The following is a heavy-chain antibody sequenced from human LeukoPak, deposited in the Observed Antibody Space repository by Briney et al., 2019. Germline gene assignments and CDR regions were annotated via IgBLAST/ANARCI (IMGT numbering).Heavy chain of an antibody. CDR2: IYSGGNI. Sequence: GGSLRLSCAASGFTVSSNYMSWVRQAPGKGLEWVSVIYSGGNIYYADSVKGRFTISRDNSKNALYLQMNSLRAEDTAVYYCARDYGSYLDYWGQGTLVTVSS. V-gene: IGHV3-66*01. J-gene: IGHJ4*02. D-gene: IGHD1-26*01. CDR3: ARDYGSYLDY. CDR1: GFTVSSNY.